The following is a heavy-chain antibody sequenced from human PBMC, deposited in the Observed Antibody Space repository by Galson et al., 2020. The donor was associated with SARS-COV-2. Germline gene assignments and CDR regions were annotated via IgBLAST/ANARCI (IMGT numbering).Heavy chain of an antibody. J-gene: IGHJ4*02. V-gene: IGHV3-21*01. CDR1: GFTFSTYS. D-gene: IGHD4-17*01. CDR2: ISSSNSYI. Sequence: GESLKISCAASGFTFSTYSMNWVRQAPGKGLEWVSSISSSNSYIYYADSVKGRFTISRDNAKNSLYLQMNSLRAEDTAMYYCVRDLYGDYANDYWGQGTLVTVSS. CDR3: VRDLYGDYANDY.